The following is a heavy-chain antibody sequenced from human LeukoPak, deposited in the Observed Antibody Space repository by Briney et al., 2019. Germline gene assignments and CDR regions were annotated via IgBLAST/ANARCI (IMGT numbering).Heavy chain of an antibody. D-gene: IGHD3-22*01. CDR3: ARDRHNYTYDGSGYPPY. CDR2: ISSSSTTI. CDR1: GFTFSSYM. V-gene: IGHV3-48*01. J-gene: IGHJ4*02. Sequence: PGGSLRLSFSASGFTFSSYMMMFGRRAPGKGLELVSYISSSSTTIHDADSVKGRFTISRDNAKNSVYLQMNSIRAEETDVYYCARDRHNYTYDGSGYPPYWGQGTLVTVSS.